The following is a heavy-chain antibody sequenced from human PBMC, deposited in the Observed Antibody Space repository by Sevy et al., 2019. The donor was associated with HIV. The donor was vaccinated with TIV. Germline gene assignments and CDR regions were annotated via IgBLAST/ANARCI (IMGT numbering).Heavy chain of an antibody. CDR3: AREVGGFNWRPYYFDS. D-gene: IGHD3-3*01. J-gene: IGHJ4*02. Sequence: GGSLRLSCETSGFIFTDYWMSWVRQIPGKGLEWVATIKQDQSEIYYVDSVKGRFAISRDSAKKSVSLQMNGLRAEDTALYFCAREVGGFNWRPYYFDSWGQGTLVTVSS. V-gene: IGHV3-7*01. CDR1: GFIFTDYW. CDR2: IKQDQSEI.